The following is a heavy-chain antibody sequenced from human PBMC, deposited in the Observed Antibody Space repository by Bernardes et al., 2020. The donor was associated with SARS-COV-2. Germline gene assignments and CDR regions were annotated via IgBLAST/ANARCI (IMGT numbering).Heavy chain of an antibody. J-gene: IGHJ4*02. CDR1: GFTFSSYS. CDR3: ARDESKARFWSGYYPYVY. CDR2: ISSSSSTI. V-gene: IGHV3-48*04. Sequence: GGSLRLSCAASGFTFSSYSMNWVRQAPGKGLEWVSYISSSSSTIYYADSVKGRFTISRDNAKNSLYLQMNSLRAEDTAVYYCARDESKARFWSGYYPYVYWGQGTLVTVSS. D-gene: IGHD3-3*01.